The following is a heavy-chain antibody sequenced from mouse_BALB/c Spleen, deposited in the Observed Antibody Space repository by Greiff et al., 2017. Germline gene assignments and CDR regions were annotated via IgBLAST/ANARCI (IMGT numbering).Heavy chain of an antibody. J-gene: IGHJ4*01. V-gene: IGHV5-17*02. Sequence: DVMLVESGGGLVQPGGSRKLSCAASGFTFSSFGMHWVRQAPEKGLEWVAYICSGSSTIYYGDTVKGRFTISRDNPKNTLFLQMTSLRSEDTAMYYCARAEDYYGNPYYAMDDWGQGTSVTVSS. CDR3: ARAEDYYGNPYYAMDD. D-gene: IGHD2-1*01. CDR1: GFTFSSFG. CDR2: ICSGSSTI.